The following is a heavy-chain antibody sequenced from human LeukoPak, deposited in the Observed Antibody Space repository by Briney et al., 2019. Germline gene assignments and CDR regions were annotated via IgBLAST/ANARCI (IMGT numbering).Heavy chain of an antibody. J-gene: IGHJ3*02. V-gene: IGHV3-11*01. CDR1: GFTFSDYY. Sequence: GRSLRLSWAVSGFTFSDYYMSWIRQAAGKGRGWVSYISSSGSTIYYTDSVKGPFTIARDNAKNSLYLQMNSLRAEDTAVYYCARVGSGWDDAFDIWGQGTMVTVSS. D-gene: IGHD6-19*01. CDR2: ISSSGSTI. CDR3: ARVGSGWDDAFDI.